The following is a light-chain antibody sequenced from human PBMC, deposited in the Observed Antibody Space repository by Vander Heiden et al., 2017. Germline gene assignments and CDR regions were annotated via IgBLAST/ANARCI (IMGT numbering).Light chain of an antibody. CDR1: QSVLSSSNNKNY. J-gene: IGKJ4*01. Sequence: DTVLTQSPAYLVLSLGERATINCKSSQSVLSSSNNKNYLAWYQQIPGQPPKLLINWASTRESGVPDRFSGSGSGTDFTLTISSLQAEDVAVYYCQQSSTAPLTFGGGTKVEIK. V-gene: IGKV4-1*01. CDR3: QQSSTAPLT. CDR2: WAS.